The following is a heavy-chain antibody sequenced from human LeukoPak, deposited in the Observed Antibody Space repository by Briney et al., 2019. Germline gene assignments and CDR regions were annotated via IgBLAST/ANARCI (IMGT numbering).Heavy chain of an antibody. J-gene: IGHJ4*02. CDR1: GFTFSNTW. CDR3: TPYHIPD. Sequence: GGSLRLSCAASGFTFSNTWMNWVRQAPGKGLEWVGRIKSETDGGTTDYAAPVKGRFTISRDDSKNTLYLQMYSLKTEDTAVYYCTPYHIPDWGQGTLVTVSS. D-gene: IGHD2-21*01. V-gene: IGHV3-15*01. CDR2: IKSETDGGTT.